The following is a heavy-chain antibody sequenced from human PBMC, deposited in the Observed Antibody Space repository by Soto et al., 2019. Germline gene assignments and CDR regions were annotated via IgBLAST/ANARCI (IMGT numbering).Heavy chain of an antibody. D-gene: IGHD3-3*01. CDR1: GYTFNTYG. V-gene: IGHV1-18*01. J-gene: IGHJ5*02. Sequence: ASVKVSCKTSGYTFNTYGINWVRQAPGQGLELMGWISAYDGKTTYAEKFQGRVTLTTDTSTSTAYMELRSLRSDDTAIYYCARDPQEFWTSSCFDPWGQGTPVTVYS. CDR2: ISAYDGKT. CDR3: ARDPQEFWTSSCFDP.